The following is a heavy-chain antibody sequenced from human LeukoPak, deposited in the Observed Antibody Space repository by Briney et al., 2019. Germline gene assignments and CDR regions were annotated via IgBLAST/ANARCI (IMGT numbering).Heavy chain of an antibody. CDR1: GGSLSKYA. D-gene: IGHD6-13*01. V-gene: IGHV1-69*05. J-gene: IGHJ5*02. Sequence: ASVKVSCKVSGGSLSKYAISWVRQGPGQGRGGMGASIPMYDTANYAQKFQGRVTVTTDESTSTAYMELSSLRSEDTAVYFCARGDLKDSSSWYDRLDPWGQGTLVTVSS. CDR3: ARGDLKDSSSWYDRLDP. CDR2: SIPMYDTA.